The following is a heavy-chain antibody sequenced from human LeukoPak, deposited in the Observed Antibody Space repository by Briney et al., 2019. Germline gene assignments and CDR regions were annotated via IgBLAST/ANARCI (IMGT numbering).Heavy chain of an antibody. CDR2: INHSGST. CDR1: GGSFSGYY. Sequence: SETLSLTCAVYGGSFSGYYWSWIRQPPGKGLEWIGEINHSGSTNYNPSLKSRVTISVDTSKNQFSLKLSSMTAADTAVYYCGYVWYGMDVWGQGTTVTVSS. J-gene: IGHJ6*02. CDR3: GYVWYGMDV. D-gene: IGHD3-16*01. V-gene: IGHV4-34*01.